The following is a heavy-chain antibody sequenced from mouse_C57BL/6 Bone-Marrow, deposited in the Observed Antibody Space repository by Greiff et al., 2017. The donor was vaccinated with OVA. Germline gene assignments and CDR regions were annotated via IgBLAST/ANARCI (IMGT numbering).Heavy chain of an antibody. J-gene: IGHJ1*03. D-gene: IGHD2-5*01. V-gene: IGHV5-2*01. Sequence: EVQGVESGGGLVQPGESLKLSCESNEYEFPSHDMSWVRKTPEKRLELVAAINSDGGSTYYPDTMERRFIISRDNTKKTLYLQMSSLRSEDTALYYCARQRPTILTTRYFDVWGTGTTVTVSS. CDR3: ARQRPTILTTRYFDV. CDR2: INSDGGST. CDR1: EYEFPSHD.